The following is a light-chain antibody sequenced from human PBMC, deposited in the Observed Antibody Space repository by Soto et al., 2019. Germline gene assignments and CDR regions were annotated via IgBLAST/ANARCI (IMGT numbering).Light chain of an antibody. CDR3: LQHNRYPPT. CDR2: AAS. J-gene: IGKJ2*01. Sequence: DIQMTQSPSSLSASVGDRVTITCRASQGIRNDLYWFQQKPGKAPELLIYAASSLQSGVPSRFSGSGSGTQFTLTIDSLQPEDFATYYCLQHNRYPPTFGQGTKLEIK. V-gene: IGKV1-17*01. CDR1: QGIRND.